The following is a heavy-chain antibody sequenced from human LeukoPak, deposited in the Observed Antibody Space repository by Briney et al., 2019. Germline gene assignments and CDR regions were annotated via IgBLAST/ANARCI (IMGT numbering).Heavy chain of an antibody. CDR1: GFTFSSYA. CDR3: AKVYYDSSGWDAFDI. D-gene: IGHD3-22*01. CDR2: ISGSGGST. J-gene: IGHJ3*02. Sequence: GGSLRLSCAASGFTFSSYAMNWVRQAPGKGLEWVSAISGSGGSTYYADSVKGRFTISRDNSKNTLYLQMNSLRAEDTAVYYCAKVYYDSSGWDAFDIWGQGTMVTVSS. V-gene: IGHV3-23*01.